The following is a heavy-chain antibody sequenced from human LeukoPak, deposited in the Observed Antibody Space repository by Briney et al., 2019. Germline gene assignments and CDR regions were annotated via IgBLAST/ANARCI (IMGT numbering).Heavy chain of an antibody. CDR3: ARDPGLWFGDLFRYYYYGMDV. CDR2: IWYDGSNK. Sequence: GGSLRLSCAASGFTFSSYGMHWVRQAPGKGLEWVAVIWYDGSNKYYADSVKGRFTISRDNSKNTLYLQMNSLRAEDTAVYYCARDPGLWFGDLFRYYYYGMDVWGQGTTVTVSS. V-gene: IGHV3-30*19. CDR1: GFTFSSYG. J-gene: IGHJ6*02. D-gene: IGHD3-10*01.